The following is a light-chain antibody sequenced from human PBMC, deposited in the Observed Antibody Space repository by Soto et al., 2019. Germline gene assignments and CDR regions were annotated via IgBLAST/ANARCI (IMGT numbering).Light chain of an antibody. Sequence: DIQITQSPSTLSGSVGDRVTITCRASQTISSWLAWYQQKPGKPPKILIYKASTLKSGVPSRFRGSGSGTEFTLTISRLQPDDFETYYCQQYNSYSHTFGQGTKVDIK. CDR1: QTISSW. CDR3: QQYNSYSHT. J-gene: IGKJ1*01. CDR2: KAS. V-gene: IGKV1-5*03.